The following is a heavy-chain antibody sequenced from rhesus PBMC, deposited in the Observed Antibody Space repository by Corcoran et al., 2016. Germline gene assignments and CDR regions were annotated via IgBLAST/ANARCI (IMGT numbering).Heavy chain of an antibody. V-gene: IGHV2S1*01. Sequence: QVTLKESGPALVKPTQTLTLTCPFSGFSLSTSGMGVGWIRQPPGKALEWLASIYWDDAKYYSTSLKSRLTISKDTAKHQVVLTMTNMDPVETATYYCARVEYSNYVHGLDAWGQGVVVTVSS. D-gene: IGHD4-23*01. CDR1: GFSLSTSGMG. CDR2: IYWDDAK. CDR3: ARVEYSNYVHGLDA. J-gene: IGHJ6*01.